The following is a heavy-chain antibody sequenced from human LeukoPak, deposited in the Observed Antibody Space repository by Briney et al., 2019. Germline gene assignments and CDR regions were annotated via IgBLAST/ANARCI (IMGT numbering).Heavy chain of an antibody. CDR3: ARGDIVVVPAASPYDY. V-gene: IGHV1-3*01. CDR1: GYTFTSYA. D-gene: IGHD2-2*01. Sequence: GASVKVSCKASGYTFTSYAMHWVRQAPGQRLEWMGWINAGNGSTKYSQKFQGRVTITRDTSASTAYMELSSLRSEDTAVYYCARGDIVVVPAASPYDYWGQGTLVTVSS. J-gene: IGHJ4*02. CDR2: INAGNGST.